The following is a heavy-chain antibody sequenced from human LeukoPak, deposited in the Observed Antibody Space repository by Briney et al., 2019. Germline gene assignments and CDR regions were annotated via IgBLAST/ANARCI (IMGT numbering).Heavy chain of an antibody. D-gene: IGHD3-22*01. CDR1: GGSISSYY. V-gene: IGHV4-38-2*02. Sequence: SETLSLTCTVSGGSISSYYWGWIRQPPGKGLEWIGSIYHSGSTYYNPSLKSRVTISVDTSKNQFSLKLSSVTAADTAVYYCARSTYYYDSSGYYSYWYFDLWGRGTLVTVSS. CDR2: IYHSGST. J-gene: IGHJ2*01. CDR3: ARSTYYYDSSGYYSYWYFDL.